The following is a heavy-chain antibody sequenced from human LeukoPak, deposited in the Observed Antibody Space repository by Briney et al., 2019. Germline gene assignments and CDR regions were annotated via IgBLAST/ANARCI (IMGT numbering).Heavy chain of an antibody. CDR1: GYTSTDYA. CDR3: ARGRWVAPRQGYYLDY. V-gene: IGHV1-3*01. Sequence: EASPKVSCKASGYTSTDYAMQCVRQAPGQSLECMGWIYAGNGDTKYSQMFQGRVPITRDTSASTAYMELSSLRSEDTAVYYCARGRWVAPRQGYYLDYWGQGTLVTVSS. CDR2: IYAGNGDT. J-gene: IGHJ4*02. D-gene: IGHD5-12*01.